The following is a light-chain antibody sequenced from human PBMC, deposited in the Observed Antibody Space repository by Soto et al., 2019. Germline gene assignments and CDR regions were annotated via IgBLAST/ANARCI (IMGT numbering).Light chain of an antibody. CDR3: AAWDDSLSAVI. Sequence: QSALTQPPSASGTPGQMVTISCSGSSSNIGSNYVYWYQQLPGTAPKLLIYRSNQRPSGVPDRFSGSKSGTSASLAISGLRSEDEADYYCAAWDDSLSAVIFGGGTKLTVL. CDR1: SSNIGSNY. CDR2: RSN. V-gene: IGLV1-47*01. J-gene: IGLJ2*01.